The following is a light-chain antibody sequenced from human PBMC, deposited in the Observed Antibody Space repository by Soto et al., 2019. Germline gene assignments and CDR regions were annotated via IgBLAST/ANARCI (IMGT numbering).Light chain of an antibody. CDR3: QQYGSSPPYT. CDR2: GAS. J-gene: IGKJ2*01. V-gene: IGKV3-20*01. Sequence: EIVLTQSPGTLSLSPGEIATLSCRANQSVSSAYLAWYQQKPGQAPRLLISGASIRATGIPERFSGSGSGTDFTLTISRLEPEDSAVYYCQQYGSSPPYTFGQGTKLEIK. CDR1: QSVSSAY.